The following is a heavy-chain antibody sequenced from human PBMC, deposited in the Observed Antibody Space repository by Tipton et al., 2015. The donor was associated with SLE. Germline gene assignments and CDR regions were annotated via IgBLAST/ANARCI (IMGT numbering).Heavy chain of an antibody. CDR3: ARGEGYYGSGSYQGWFDP. J-gene: IGHJ5*02. D-gene: IGHD3-10*01. CDR2: IYYSGNT. V-gene: IGHV4-39*01. CDR1: GGSISSSSYY. Sequence: LSCTVSGGSISSSSYYWGWIRQPPGKGLEWIGTIYYSGNTYSNPSLKSRATISVDRSKNQFSLKLDSVTAADTAVYYCARGEGYYGSGSYQGWFDPWGQGTLVTVSS.